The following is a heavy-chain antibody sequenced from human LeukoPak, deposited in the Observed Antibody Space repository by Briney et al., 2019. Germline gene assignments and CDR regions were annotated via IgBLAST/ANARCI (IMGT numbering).Heavy chain of an antibody. J-gene: IGHJ6*03. Sequence: ASVKVSCKASGGTFSSYAISWVRQAPGQGLEWMGWINPNSGGTNYAQKFQGRVTMTRDTSISTAYMELSRLRSDDTAVYYCARDGVLLWFGELHRYYYYMDVWGKGTTVTISS. CDR3: ARDGVLLWFGELHRYYYYMDV. CDR1: GGTFSSYA. D-gene: IGHD3-10*01. V-gene: IGHV1-2*02. CDR2: INPNSGGT.